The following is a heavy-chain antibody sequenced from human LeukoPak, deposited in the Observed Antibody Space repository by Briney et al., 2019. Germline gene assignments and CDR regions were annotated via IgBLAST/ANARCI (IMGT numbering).Heavy chain of an antibody. J-gene: IGHJ3*02. D-gene: IGHD2-2*01. Sequence: SETLSLTCTVSGGSISSYYWSWIRQPTGKGLEWIGYIYTSGSTNYNPSLKSRVTISVDTSKNQFSLKLSSVTAADTAVYYCARQAIVVVPAATKSAFDIWGQGTMVTVSS. CDR3: ARQAIVVVPAATKSAFDI. CDR1: GGSISSYY. CDR2: IYTSGST. V-gene: IGHV4-4*09.